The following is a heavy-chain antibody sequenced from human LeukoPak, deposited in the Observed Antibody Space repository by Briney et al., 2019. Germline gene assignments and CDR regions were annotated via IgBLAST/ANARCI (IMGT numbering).Heavy chain of an antibody. CDR3: ARDMDSSSHYFDY. CDR1: GFTFRSHG. CDR2: MWYDGSNS. V-gene: IGHV3-33*01. Sequence: GKSLRLSCAASGFTFRSHGMHWVRQAPGKGLQWVRVMWYDGSNSYYADSVKGRFTISRDNSKNTLYLQMNSLRAEDTAVYYCARDMDSSSHYFDYWGQGALVTVSS. D-gene: IGHD6-6*01. J-gene: IGHJ4*02.